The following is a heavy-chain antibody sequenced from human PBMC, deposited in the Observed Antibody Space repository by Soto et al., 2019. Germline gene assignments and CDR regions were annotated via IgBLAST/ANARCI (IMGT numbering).Heavy chain of an antibody. V-gene: IGHV1-8*01. D-gene: IGHD6-19*01. CDR3: ARSYSSGWYP. Sequence: ASVKVSCKASGYTFTSYDINWVRQATGQGLEWMGWMNPNSANTGSAQKFQGRVTMTRNTSISTAYMELSSLRSEDTAVYYCARSYSSGWYPWGQGTLVTVSS. CDR1: GYTFTSYD. J-gene: IGHJ5*02. CDR2: MNPNSANT.